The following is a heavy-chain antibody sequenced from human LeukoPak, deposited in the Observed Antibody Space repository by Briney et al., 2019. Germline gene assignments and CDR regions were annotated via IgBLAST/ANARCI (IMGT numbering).Heavy chain of an antibody. CDR2: IRSKANSYAT. CDR1: GFTFSGSA. Sequence: GGSLRLSCAASGFTFSGSAMHWVRQASGKGLEWVGRIRSKANSYATAYAASVKGRFTISRDDSKNTAYLQMNSLRAEDTAVYYCAKYLQGYSDWGQGTLVTVSS. D-gene: IGHD2-15*01. V-gene: IGHV3-73*01. CDR3: AKYLQGYSD. J-gene: IGHJ4*02.